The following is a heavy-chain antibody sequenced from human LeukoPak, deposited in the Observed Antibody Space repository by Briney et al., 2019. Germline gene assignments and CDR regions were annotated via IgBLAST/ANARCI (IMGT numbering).Heavy chain of an antibody. CDR3: ARGRGYRVYFDY. V-gene: IGHV4-4*02. CDR1: GGSISSSNW. CDR2: IYHRGST. J-gene: IGHJ4*02. D-gene: IGHD3-22*01. Sequence: SETLSLTCAVSGGSISSSNWWSWVRQSPGKGLEWIGEIYHRGSTNYNPSLKSRVTMSVDTSKNQFSLKLSSVTAADTAVYYCARGRGYRVYFDYWGQGTLVTVSS.